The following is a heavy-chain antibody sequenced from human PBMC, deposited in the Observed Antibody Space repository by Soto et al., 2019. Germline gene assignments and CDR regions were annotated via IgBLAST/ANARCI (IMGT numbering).Heavy chain of an antibody. CDR1: GYTFANYG. D-gene: IGHD1-26*01. CDR3: ARARQWEPLPY. CDR2: VSAYNRNT. J-gene: IGHJ4*02. Sequence: QVQLVQSGAEVKKPGASVKVSCKASGYTFANYGITWVRQAPGQGLEWMGWVSAYNRNTNYAQKFEDRVTMTTHTSTGTAYLELKGLRSDDTATYFCARARQWEPLPYRGQGTQVTVSS. V-gene: IGHV1-18*04.